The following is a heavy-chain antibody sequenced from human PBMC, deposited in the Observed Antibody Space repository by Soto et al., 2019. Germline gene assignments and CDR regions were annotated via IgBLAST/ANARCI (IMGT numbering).Heavy chain of an antibody. CDR2: IWHDGTNR. V-gene: IGHV3-33*01. CDR1: GFTFNSFG. D-gene: IGHD3-3*01. J-gene: IGHJ6*02. Sequence: QVQLVESGGGVVQPGTSLRLSCEASGFTFNSFGMHWVRQAPGKGLEWVAMIWHDGTNRYYVDSVKGRFTISRDHSKDTLYLQTNNLTAEDTAVYYCARTGLQIIQATSYYYGLDVWGQGTTVTVSS. CDR3: ARTGLQIIQATSYYYGLDV.